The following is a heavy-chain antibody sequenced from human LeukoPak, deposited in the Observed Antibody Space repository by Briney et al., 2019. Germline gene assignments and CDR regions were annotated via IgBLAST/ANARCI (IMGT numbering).Heavy chain of an antibody. D-gene: IGHD3-22*01. V-gene: IGHV3-7*03. Sequence: PGGSLRLSCAASGFTFSDYGMSWVRQAPGKGLEWVANIKHDGSEEYYVDSVKGRFTISRDNAKKSLYLQMNSLRAEDTAVYYCARGPVSSSGFFDYWGQGTLVTVSS. CDR1: GFTFSDYG. J-gene: IGHJ4*02. CDR2: IKHDGSEE. CDR3: ARGPVSSSGFFDY.